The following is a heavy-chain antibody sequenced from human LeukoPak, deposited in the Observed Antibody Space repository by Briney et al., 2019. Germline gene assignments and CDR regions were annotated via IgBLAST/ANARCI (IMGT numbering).Heavy chain of an antibody. Sequence: ASVKVSCKASGYTFTNHWMHWVRQAPGQELEWMGIINPSAGSTGYAQKFQGRVTMTRDTSTSTVFMELSSLRSEDTAVYYCARKPYSGSYYELDYWGQGTLVTVSS. D-gene: IGHD1-26*01. CDR3: ARKPYSGSYYELDY. V-gene: IGHV1-46*01. CDR1: GYTFTNHW. CDR2: INPSAGST. J-gene: IGHJ4*02.